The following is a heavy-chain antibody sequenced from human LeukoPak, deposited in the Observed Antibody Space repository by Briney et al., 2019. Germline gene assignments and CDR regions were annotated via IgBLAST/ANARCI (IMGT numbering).Heavy chain of an antibody. V-gene: IGHV3-30*15. J-gene: IGHJ6*03. Sequence: PGGSLRLSCVGSGFIFSNFAMHWVRQAPGKGLEWVALISYDGKSKYYADSMKGRFIISRDNSKNTLFLQMSGLRVDDTAVCYCVREEQELVRDYYYYMDVWGKGTTVTVSS. D-gene: IGHD1-7*01. CDR1: GFIFSNFA. CDR3: VREEQELVRDYYYYMDV. CDR2: ISYDGKSK.